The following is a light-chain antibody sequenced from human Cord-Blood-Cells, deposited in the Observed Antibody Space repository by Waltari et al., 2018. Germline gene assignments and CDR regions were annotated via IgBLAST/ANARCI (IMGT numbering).Light chain of an antibody. J-gene: IGLJ3*02. V-gene: IGLV2-14*03. CDR1: SLEVGGYNY. Sequence: CALTKLSSTHGSCGQPCTISSTGTSLEVGGYNYGSWYQQHPGKAPKRMIYDVSNRPSGVSNLFSGSKSGNTASLTISGLQAEDEADYYCSSYTSSSTWVFGGGTKLTVL. CDR3: SSYTSSSTWV. CDR2: DVS.